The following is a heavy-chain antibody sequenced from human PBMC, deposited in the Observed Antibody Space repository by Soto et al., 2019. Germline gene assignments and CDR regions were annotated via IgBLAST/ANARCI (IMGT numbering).Heavy chain of an antibody. CDR3: AKEEAYYFDY. CDR1: GFTFSSYG. J-gene: IGHJ4*02. V-gene: IGHV3-30*18. CDR2: ISYDGSNK. Sequence: GASLKISCAASGFTFSSYGMHWVRQAPGKGLEWVAVISYDGSNKYYADSVKGRFTISRDNSKNTLYLQMNSLRAEDTAVYYCAKEEAYYFDYWGQGTLVTVSS.